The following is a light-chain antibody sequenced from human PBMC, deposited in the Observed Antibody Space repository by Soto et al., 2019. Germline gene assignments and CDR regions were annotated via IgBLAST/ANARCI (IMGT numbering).Light chain of an antibody. CDR2: DVS. V-gene: IGLV2-14*01. Sequence: QSALTQPASVSGSPGQSITISCTGTSSDVGGYNYVSWYQQHPGKAPKLLIYDVSYRPSGVSNRFSGSKSGNTASLTISGLQTEDEADYYCSSYTSISTLVVFGGGTQLTVL. CDR1: SSDVGGYNY. J-gene: IGLJ2*01. CDR3: SSYTSISTLVV.